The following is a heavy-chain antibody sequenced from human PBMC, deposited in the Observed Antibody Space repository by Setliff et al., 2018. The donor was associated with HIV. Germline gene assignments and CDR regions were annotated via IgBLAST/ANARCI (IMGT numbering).Heavy chain of an antibody. Sequence: KPSENLSLTCTVSGGSISSGDYYWSWIRQHPRKGLEWIGYIYYTGSTYYNPSLKSRVTISVDTSKNQFSLKLSSVTAADTAVYYCARPAGKGSYYGDDAFDLWGQGTMVTVSS. J-gene: IGHJ3*01. CDR3: ARPAGKGSYYGDDAFDL. V-gene: IGHV4-31*03. D-gene: IGHD1-26*01. CDR1: GGSISSGDYY. CDR2: IYYTGST.